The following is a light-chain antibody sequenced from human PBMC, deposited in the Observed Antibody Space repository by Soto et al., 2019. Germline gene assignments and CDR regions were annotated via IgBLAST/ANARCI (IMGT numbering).Light chain of an antibody. CDR2: GNS. J-gene: IGLJ2*01. V-gene: IGLV1-40*01. CDR3: QSHGSSLSGVV. Sequence: QSVLTQPPSVSGAPGQRVTISCTGSSSNIGAGYDVHWYQQLPGTAPKLLISGNSNRPSGVPDRFSGSKSGTSASLAITGLQAEDWADYYCQSHGSSLSGVVFGGGTKLTVL. CDR1: SSNIGAGYD.